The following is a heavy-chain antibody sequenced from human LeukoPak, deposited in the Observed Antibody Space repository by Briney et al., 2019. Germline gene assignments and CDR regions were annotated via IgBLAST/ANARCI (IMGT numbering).Heavy chain of an antibody. CDR1: GGSISGYY. CDR3: ARDVGAGGYEY. V-gene: IGHV4-34*01. CDR2: INYSGSI. Sequence: PSETLSLTCAVYGGSISGYYWSWIRQPPGKGLEWIGEINYSGSINYNPSLKSRVTISVDTSKNQFSLKLSSVTAAGTAVYYCARDVGAGGYEYWGQGTPVTVSS. J-gene: IGHJ4*02. D-gene: IGHD5-12*01.